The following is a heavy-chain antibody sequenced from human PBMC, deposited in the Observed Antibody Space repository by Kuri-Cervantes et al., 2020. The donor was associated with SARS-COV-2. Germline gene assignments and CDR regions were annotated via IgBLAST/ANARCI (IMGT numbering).Heavy chain of an antibody. D-gene: IGHD2-15*01. Sequence: GGSLRLSCAASGFTFSSYAMSWVRQAPGKGLEWVSAISGSGGSTYYADPVKGRFTISRDNSKNTLYLQMNSLRAEDTAVYYCAKIGTQYCSAGSCYVDYWGQGTLVTVSS. J-gene: IGHJ4*02. CDR3: AKIGTQYCSAGSCYVDY. CDR2: ISGSGGST. CDR1: GFTFSSYA. V-gene: IGHV3-23*01.